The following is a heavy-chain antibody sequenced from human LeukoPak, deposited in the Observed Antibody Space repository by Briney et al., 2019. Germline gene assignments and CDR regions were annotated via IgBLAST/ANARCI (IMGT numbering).Heavy chain of an antibody. J-gene: IGHJ5*02. CDR1: GGSISSSSYY. CDR3: SSNWFDP. V-gene: IGHV4-39*01. CDR2: IYYSGST. Sequence: PPETLSLTCTVSGGSISSSSYYWGWIRQPPGKGLEWIGSIYYSGSTYYNPSLKSRVTISVDTSKNQFSLKLSSVTAADTAVYYCSSNWFDPWGQGTLVTVSS.